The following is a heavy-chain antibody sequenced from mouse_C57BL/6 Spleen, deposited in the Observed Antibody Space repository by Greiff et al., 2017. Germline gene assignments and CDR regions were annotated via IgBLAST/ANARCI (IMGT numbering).Heavy chain of an antibody. V-gene: IGHV1-19*01. J-gene: IGHJ1*03. CDR1: GYTFTDYY. D-gene: IGHD1-1*01. CDR2: INPYNGGT. CDR3: ASPFFTTVVATGYFDV. Sequence: EVQLQQSGPVLVKPGASVKMSCKASGYTFTDYYMNWVKQSHGKSLEWIGVINPYNGGTSYNQKFKGKATLTVDKSSSTAYMELNSLTSEDSAVYYCASPFFTTVVATGYFDVWGTGTTVTVSS.